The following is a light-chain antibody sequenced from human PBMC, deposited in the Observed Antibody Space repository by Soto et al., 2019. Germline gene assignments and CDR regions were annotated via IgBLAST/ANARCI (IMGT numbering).Light chain of an antibody. CDR1: SSDVGGYNY. CDR3: SSYAGSSNLGV. J-gene: IGLJ2*01. CDR2: EVS. V-gene: IGLV2-8*01. Sequence: QSALTQPPSASGSPGQSVTISCTGTSSDVGGYNYVSWYQQHPGRAPKLMIYEVSKRPSGVPDRFSGSKSGNTACLTVSGLQPEDEADYYCSSYAGSSNLGVFGGGTQLTVL.